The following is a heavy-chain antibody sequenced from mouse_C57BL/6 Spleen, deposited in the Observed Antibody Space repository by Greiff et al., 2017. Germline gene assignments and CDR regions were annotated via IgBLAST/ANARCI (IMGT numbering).Heavy chain of an antibody. D-gene: IGHD1-2*01. CDR2: ISSGSSTI. J-gene: IGHJ2*01. CDR3: ARRDYGVDY. V-gene: IGHV5-17*01. Sequence: EVKLQESGGGLVKPGGSLKLSCAASGFTFSDYGMHWVRQAPEKGLEWVAYISSGSSTIYYADTVKGRFTISRDNAKNTLFLQMTSLRSEDTAMYYCARRDYGVDYWGQGTTLTVSS. CDR1: GFTFSDYG.